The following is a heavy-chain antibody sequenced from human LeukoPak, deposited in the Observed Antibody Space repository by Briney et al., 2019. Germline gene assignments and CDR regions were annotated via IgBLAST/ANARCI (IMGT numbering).Heavy chain of an antibody. Sequence: GGSLRLSCAASGFTVITNDMTWVRQAPGKGLEWVSVLYSDGNTKYADSVQGRFTISKDNSKNTLYLEMSSLSPDDTAVYYCARGVEPMAANTLAYWGQGTLVTVSS. CDR1: GFTVITND. V-gene: IGHV3-53*01. J-gene: IGHJ4*02. D-gene: IGHD3-16*01. CDR2: LYSDGNT. CDR3: ARGVEPMAANTLAY.